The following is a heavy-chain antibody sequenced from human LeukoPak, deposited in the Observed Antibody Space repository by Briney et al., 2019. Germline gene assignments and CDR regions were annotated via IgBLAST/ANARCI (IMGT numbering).Heavy chain of an antibody. CDR1: GYTFTSYE. CDR2: MNPNSGNT. Sequence: ASVKVSCKASGYTFTSYEINWVRQATGQGLEWMGWMNPNSGNTGYAQKFQGRVTMTRNTSISTAYMELSSLRSEDTAVYYCARVYYGSGSYYNSYNWFDPWGQGTLVTVSS. D-gene: IGHD3-10*01. J-gene: IGHJ5*02. V-gene: IGHV1-8*01. CDR3: ARVYYGSGSYYNSYNWFDP.